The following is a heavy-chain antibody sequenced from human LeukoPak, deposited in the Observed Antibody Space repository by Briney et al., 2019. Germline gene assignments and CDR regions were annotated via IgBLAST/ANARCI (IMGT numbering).Heavy chain of an antibody. CDR3: AKGAGKATTALGY. D-gene: IGHD3-16*01. Sequence: AGGSLRLSCAASEFTFSSYAMSWVRQAPGKGLEWVSAITTSGGSTYYADSVKGRFTISRDNSKNTLFLQMNSLRAEDTAVYCCAKGAGKATTALGYWGQGTLVTVSS. V-gene: IGHV3-23*01. CDR2: ITTSGGST. CDR1: EFTFSSYA. J-gene: IGHJ4*02.